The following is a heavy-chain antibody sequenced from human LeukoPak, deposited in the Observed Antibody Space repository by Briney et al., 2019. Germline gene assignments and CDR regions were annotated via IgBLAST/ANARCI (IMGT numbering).Heavy chain of an antibody. CDR1: GYIFTDYY. Sequence: ASVKVSCKASGYIFTDYYIHWVRQAPGQGLEWMGWLNPNNGDTNFAQKFRGRVTMTRDTSSSTAYMELNRLRSDDSAVYYCSGFGRRITIFGTQSGGIDVWGQGTKVTVSS. CDR2: LNPNNGDT. CDR3: SGFGRRITIFGTQSGGIDV. J-gene: IGHJ3*01. V-gene: IGHV1-2*02. D-gene: IGHD3-3*01.